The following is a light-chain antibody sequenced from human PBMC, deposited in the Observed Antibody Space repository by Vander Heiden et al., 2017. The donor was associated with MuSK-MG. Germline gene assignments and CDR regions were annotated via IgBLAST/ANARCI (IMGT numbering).Light chain of an antibody. CDR2: RNT. CDR3: QVWDDGTV. CDR1: NIGGKD. Sequence: SYDLTQPLSLSVALGQTARIPCGGNNIGGKDVHWYQQKPGQAPILVMYRNTDRPAGSPERFSGSNSGNTAALTISRAQAGDEADYYCQVWDDGTVFGGGTKLTVL. J-gene: IGLJ3*02. V-gene: IGLV3-9*01.